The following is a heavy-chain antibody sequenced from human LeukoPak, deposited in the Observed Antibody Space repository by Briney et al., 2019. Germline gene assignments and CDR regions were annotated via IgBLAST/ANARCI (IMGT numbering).Heavy chain of an antibody. CDR1: DFTFTDAW. D-gene: IGHD5-24*01. CDR2: IKTKSQGETT. J-gene: IGHJ4*02. CDR3: TTLSMTIIHGGDY. Sequence: PGGSLRLSCAASDFTFTDAWMSWVRQVPGKGLEWVARIKTKSQGETTDYAAPVEGRFIISREDSKKTLYLHMNSLKTEDTAVYFCTTLSMTIIHGGDYWGQGALVTVSS. V-gene: IGHV3-15*01.